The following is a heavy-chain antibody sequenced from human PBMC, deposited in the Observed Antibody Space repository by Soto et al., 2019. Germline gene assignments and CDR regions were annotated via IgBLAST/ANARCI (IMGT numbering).Heavy chain of an antibody. CDR2: ITWNGDST. D-gene: IGHD4-17*01. V-gene: IGHV3-20*04. J-gene: IGHJ4*02. Sequence: EVHLVESGGSVVRPGGSLRLYCAASGFTFDDYALSWVRQGPGKGLEWVSHITWNGDSTTYAESVRGLFTISRDNAKNSLSMQMNRLRAEDTALYYCARAARYGDYQRHFDYWGQGTLVTVSS. CDR3: ARAARYGDYQRHFDY. CDR1: GFTFDDYA.